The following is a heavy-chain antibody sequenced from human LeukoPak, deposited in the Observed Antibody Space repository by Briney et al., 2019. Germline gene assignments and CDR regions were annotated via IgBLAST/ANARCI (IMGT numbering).Heavy chain of an antibody. CDR3: ARGGSSSSAWFDP. V-gene: IGHV3-7*01. CDR2: IKQDGSEK. Sequence: PGGSLRLSCAASGFTFSTYWMSWVRQAPGRGLEWVANIKQDGSEKFYVDSVKGRFTISRDNAKNSLYLQMNSLRAEDTAVYYCARGGSSSSAWFDPWGQGTLVTVSS. D-gene: IGHD6-6*01. CDR1: GFTFSTYW. J-gene: IGHJ5*02.